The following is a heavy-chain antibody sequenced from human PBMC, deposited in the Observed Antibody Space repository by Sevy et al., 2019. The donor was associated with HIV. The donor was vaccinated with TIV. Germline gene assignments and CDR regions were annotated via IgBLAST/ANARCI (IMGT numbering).Heavy chain of an antibody. J-gene: IGHJ6*02. CDR2: ISHRGST. CDR3: ARGGIMATTEYGMDV. CDR1: GGSSSGYY. Sequence: SENLSLTCAVSGGSSSGYYWAWIRQSPGKGLEWIGEISHRGSTKYNPSLKSRVSISVDTSKDQISLRLTSLTAADTAVYYCARGGIMATTEYGMDVWGQGTTVTVSS. V-gene: IGHV4-34*01. D-gene: IGHD1-1*01.